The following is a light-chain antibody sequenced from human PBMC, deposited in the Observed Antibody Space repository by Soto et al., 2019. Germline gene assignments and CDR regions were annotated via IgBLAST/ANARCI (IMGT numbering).Light chain of an antibody. J-gene: IGLJ1*01. CDR1: SSDVGGYSL. V-gene: IGLV2-8*01. CDR2: EGS. Sequence: QSVLTQPASVSGSPGQSITVSCTGTSSDVGGYSLVSWYHQNPGKAPKLVIYEGSKRPSGVPDRFSGSKFGNTASLTVSGLQAEDEADYYCGSYAGRNTFVFGTGTKLTVL. CDR3: GSYAGRNTFV.